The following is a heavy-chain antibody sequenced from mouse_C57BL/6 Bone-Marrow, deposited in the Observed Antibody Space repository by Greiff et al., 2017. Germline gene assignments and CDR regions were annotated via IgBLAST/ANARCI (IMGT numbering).Heavy chain of an antibody. D-gene: IGHD2-2*01. J-gene: IGHJ4*01. CDR3: ARLGVTTKGYYAMDY. CDR2: INPNNGGT. Sequence: EVQLQESGPELVKPGASVKIPCKASGYTFTDYNMDWVKQSHGKSLEWIGDINPNNGGTIYNQKFKGKATLTVDKSSSTAYMELRSLTSEDTAVYYCARLGVTTKGYYAMDYWGQRTSVTVSS. CDR1: GYTFTDYN. V-gene: IGHV1-18*01.